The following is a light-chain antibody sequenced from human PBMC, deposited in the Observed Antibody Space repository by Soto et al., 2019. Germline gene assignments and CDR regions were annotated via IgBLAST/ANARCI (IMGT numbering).Light chain of an antibody. V-gene: IGLV2-23*01. Sequence: QSVLTQPASVSGSPGQSITISCTGTSSDVGSYNLVSWYQQHPGKAPKLMIYEGSKRPSGVSNRFSGSKSGNTASLTISGLQAEDVADYYCCSYAGSSTHAVFGGGTQLTVL. CDR3: CSYAGSSTHAV. J-gene: IGLJ7*01. CDR1: SSDVGSYNL. CDR2: EGS.